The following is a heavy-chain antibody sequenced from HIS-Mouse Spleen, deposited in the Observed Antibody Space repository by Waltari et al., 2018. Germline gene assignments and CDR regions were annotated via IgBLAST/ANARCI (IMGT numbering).Heavy chain of an antibody. CDR2: ISYDGSNK. Sequence: QVQLVESGGGVVQPGRSLRLSCAASGFTFSSYAMHWVRQAPGKGLEWVAVISYDGSNKYYADSVKGRFTISRDNSKNTLYLQMNSLRAEDTAVYYCARKDTAMVTGDDAFDIWGQGTMVTVSS. D-gene: IGHD5-18*01. CDR1: GFTFSSYA. J-gene: IGHJ3*02. CDR3: ARKDTAMVTGDDAFDI. V-gene: IGHV3-30*04.